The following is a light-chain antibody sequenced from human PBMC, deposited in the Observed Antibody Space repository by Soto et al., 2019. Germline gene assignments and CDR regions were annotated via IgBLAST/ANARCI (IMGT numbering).Light chain of an antibody. V-gene: IGLV1-51*02. Sequence: QSVLTQPPSVSAAPGQTVTISCSGGSSNVGNYYVSWHQQLPATDPKLLIYENDKRPSAIPDRFFGSNSVTSATLGIAGLQTGDDDDYYCGTSDSSLSIFVFGTGTKVTVL. CDR1: SSNVGNYY. CDR3: GTSDSSLSIFV. CDR2: END. J-gene: IGLJ1*01.